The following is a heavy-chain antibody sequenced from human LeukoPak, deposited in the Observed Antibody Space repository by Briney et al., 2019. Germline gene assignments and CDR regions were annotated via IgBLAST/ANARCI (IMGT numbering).Heavy chain of an antibody. J-gene: IGHJ5*02. Sequence: GGSLRLSCAASGFTFSTYAMSWVRQAPWKGLERLSGISGSDGSTYYADSVKGRFTISRDNSKNTLYLQMNSPRAEDTAVYYCARDSLWQQLANWFDPWGQGTLVTVSS. CDR1: GFTFSTYA. CDR2: ISGSDGST. CDR3: ARDSLWQQLANWFDP. V-gene: IGHV3-23*01. D-gene: IGHD6-13*01.